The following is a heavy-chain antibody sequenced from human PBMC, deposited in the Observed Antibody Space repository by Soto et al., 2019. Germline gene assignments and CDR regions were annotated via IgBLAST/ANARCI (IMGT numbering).Heavy chain of an antibody. D-gene: IGHD3-3*01. CDR3: ARVTEWLFLAGFDY. V-gene: IGHV3-21*01. Sequence: EVQLVESGGGLVKPGGSLRLSCAASGFTFSSYSMNWVRQAPGKGLEWVSSISSSSSYIYYADSVKGRFTISRDNANNSLYLQMNSLRAEDTAVYYCARVTEWLFLAGFDYWGQGTLVTVSS. CDR2: ISSSSSYI. CDR1: GFTFSSYS. J-gene: IGHJ4*02.